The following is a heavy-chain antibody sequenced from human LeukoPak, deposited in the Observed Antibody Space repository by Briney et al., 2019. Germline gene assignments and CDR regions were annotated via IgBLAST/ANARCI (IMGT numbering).Heavy chain of an antibody. CDR3: ARDWAYSSSWYGVDY. V-gene: IGHV3-11*01. D-gene: IGHD6-13*01. CDR2: ISSSGSTI. CDR1: GFTFSDYY. Sequence: PGGSLRLSCAASGFTFSDYYMSWIRQAPGKGLEWVSYISSSGSTIYYADSVKGRSTISRDNAKNSLYLQMNSLRAEDTAVYYCARDWAYSSSWYGVDYWGQGTLVTVSS. J-gene: IGHJ4*02.